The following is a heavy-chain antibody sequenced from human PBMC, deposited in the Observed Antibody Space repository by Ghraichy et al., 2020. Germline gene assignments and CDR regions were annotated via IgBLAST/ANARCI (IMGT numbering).Heavy chain of an antibody. V-gene: IGHV3-48*02. CDR2: ISSSSSTI. D-gene: IGHD3-22*01. Sequence: GGSLRLSCAASGFTFSSYSMNWVRQAPGKGLEWVSYISSSSSTIYYADSVKGRFTISRDNAKNSLYLQMNSLRDEDTAVYYCASTYYYDSSGYYNYFDYWGQGTLVTVSS. CDR1: GFTFSSYS. CDR3: ASTYYYDSSGYYNYFDY. J-gene: IGHJ4*02.